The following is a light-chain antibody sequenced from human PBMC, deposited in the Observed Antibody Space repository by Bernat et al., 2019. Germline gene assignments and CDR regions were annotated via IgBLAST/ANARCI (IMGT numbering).Light chain of an antibody. J-gene: IGLJ1*01. CDR1: GSDIGAYNY. CDR2: GVS. V-gene: IGLV2-14*03. Sequence: QSALTQPASVSGSPGQSITISCTGTGSDIGAYNYVSWYQQHPGKAPRLMIYGVSDRPSGVSVRFSGSKSGYTASLTISGLQAEDEADYYCSSYTSTITTYVFGTGTKVTVL. CDR3: SSYTSTITTYV.